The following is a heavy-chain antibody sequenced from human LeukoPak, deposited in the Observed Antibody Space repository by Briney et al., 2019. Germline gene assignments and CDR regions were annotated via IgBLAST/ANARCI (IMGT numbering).Heavy chain of an antibody. CDR3: ARAYYYDSSGYARGYDY. Sequence: GGSLKLSCAASGFTFSDYYMSWIRQAPGKGLEWVSYISSSGSTIYYEDSVKGRFTISRDNAKNSLYLQMNSLRAEDTAAYYCARAYYYDSSGYARGYDYWGQGTLVTVSS. J-gene: IGHJ4*02. CDR1: GFTFSDYY. D-gene: IGHD3-22*01. CDR2: ISSSGSTI. V-gene: IGHV3-11*01.